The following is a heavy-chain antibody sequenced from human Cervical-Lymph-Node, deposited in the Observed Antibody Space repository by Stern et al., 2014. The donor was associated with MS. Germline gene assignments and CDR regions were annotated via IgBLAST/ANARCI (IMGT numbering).Heavy chain of an antibody. CDR2: IIPILSIT. CDR1: GGTFSSSG. V-gene: IGHV1-69*09. CDR3: ATLGVTTGDFDP. J-gene: IGHJ5*02. Sequence: QVQLVQSGSEVKKPGSSVRVSCKASGGTFSSSGISWVRQAPGQGLEWMGRIIPILSITNYAQNCQGRVTITADKSTSTAYMELSSLRSEDTAVYYCATLGVTTGDFDPWGQGTLVTVSS. D-gene: IGHD4-17*01.